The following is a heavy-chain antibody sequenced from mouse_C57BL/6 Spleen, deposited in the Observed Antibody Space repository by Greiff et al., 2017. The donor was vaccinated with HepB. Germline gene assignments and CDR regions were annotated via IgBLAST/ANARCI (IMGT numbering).Heavy chain of an antibody. CDR3: ARSCYDYDDYFGD. V-gene: IGHV1-63*01. CDR1: GYTFTNYW. J-gene: IGHJ2*01. D-gene: IGHD2-4*01. CDR2: IYPGGGYT. Sequence: VQLQQSGAELVRPGTSVKMSCKASGYTFTNYWIGWAKQRPGHGLEWIGDIYPGGGYTNYNEKFKGKATLTADKSSSTAYMQFSSLTSEDSAIYYCARSCYDYDDYFGDWGQGTTLTVSS.